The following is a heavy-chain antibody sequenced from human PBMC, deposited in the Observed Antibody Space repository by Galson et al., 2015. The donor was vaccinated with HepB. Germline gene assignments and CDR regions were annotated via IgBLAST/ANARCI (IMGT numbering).Heavy chain of an antibody. J-gene: IGHJ5*02. CDR3: ARDNTPGEGVAAAGTNWFDP. V-gene: IGHV7-4-1*02. Sequence: SVKVSCKASGYTFTSYAMNWVRQAPGQGLEWMGWINTNTGNPTYAQGFTGRFVFSLDTSVSTAYLQISSLKAEDTAVYYCARDNTPGEGVAAAGTNWFDPWGQGTLVTVSS. CDR1: GYTFTSYA. D-gene: IGHD6-13*01. CDR2: INTNTGNP.